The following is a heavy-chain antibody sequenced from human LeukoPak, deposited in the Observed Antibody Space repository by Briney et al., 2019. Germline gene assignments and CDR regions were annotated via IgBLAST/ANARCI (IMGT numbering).Heavy chain of an antibody. CDR3: ARGTGYHGHRY. CDR2: INPNSGGT. D-gene: IGHD3/OR15-3a*01. V-gene: IGHV1-2*02. Sequence: ASVKVSCKASGYTFTGYYMHWVRQAPGQGLEWMGWINPNSGGTNYAQKSPGRVTMTRDTYLSTAYMELSRLRSDDTAVYYCARGTGYHGHRYWGQGTMVTVSS. CDR1: GYTFTGYY. J-gene: IGHJ4*02.